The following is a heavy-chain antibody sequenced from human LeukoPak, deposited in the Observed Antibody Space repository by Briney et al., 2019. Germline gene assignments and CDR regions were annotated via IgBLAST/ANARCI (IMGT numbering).Heavy chain of an antibody. Sequence: SETLSLTCTVSGGSISSYYWSWIRQPAGKGLEWIERIYTSGSTNYNPSLKSRVTMSVDTSKNQFSLKLRSVTAADTAVYYCARVRRVFKRNLGRSTEYYDNYYMDVWGKGTTVTVSS. J-gene: IGHJ6*03. CDR2: IYTSGST. CDR3: ARVRRVFKRNLGRSTEYYDNYYMDV. V-gene: IGHV4-4*07. CDR1: GGSISSYY. D-gene: IGHD1-14*01.